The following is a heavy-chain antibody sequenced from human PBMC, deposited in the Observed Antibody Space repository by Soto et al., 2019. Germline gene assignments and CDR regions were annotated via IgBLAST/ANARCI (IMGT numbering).Heavy chain of an antibody. CDR2: IWYDGSNK. CDR3: ARDHSGRYGGNNWFDP. J-gene: IGHJ5*02. D-gene: IGHD6-19*01. CDR1: GFTFSSYG. Sequence: GGSLRLSCAASGFTFSSYGMHWVRQAPGKGLEWVAVIWYDGSNKYYADSVKGRFTISRDNSKNTLYLQMNSLRAEDTAVYYCARDHSGRYGGNNWFDPWGQGTLVTVSS. V-gene: IGHV3-33*01.